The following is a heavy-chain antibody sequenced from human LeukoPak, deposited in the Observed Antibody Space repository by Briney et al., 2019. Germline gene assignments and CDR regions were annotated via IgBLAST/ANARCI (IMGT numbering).Heavy chain of an antibody. V-gene: IGHV3-53*04. CDR3: ARSNYYDSSGYYPFFDY. CDR2: IYSGGST. D-gene: IGHD3-22*01. CDR1: GXTVSSNY. J-gene: IGHJ4*02. Sequence: GGSLRLSCAASGXTVSSNYVSWVRQAPGKGLEWVSVIYSGGSTYYADSVKGRFTISRHNSKNTLYLQMNSLRAEDTAVYYCARSNYYDSSGYYPFFDYWGQGTLVTVSS.